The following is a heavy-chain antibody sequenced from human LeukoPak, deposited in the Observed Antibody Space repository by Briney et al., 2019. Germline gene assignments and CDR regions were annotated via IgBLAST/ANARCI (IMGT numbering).Heavy chain of an antibody. Sequence: ASVKVSCKVSGYTLTGLSMHWVRQAPGKGLEGMGRFDPEDGETIYAQKFQGRVTMTEDTSTDTAYMELSSLRSEDTAVYYCATDPLAAAALFAFDYWGQGTLVTVSS. D-gene: IGHD6-13*01. J-gene: IGHJ4*02. V-gene: IGHV1-24*01. CDR1: GYTLTGLS. CDR2: FDPEDGET. CDR3: ATDPLAAAALFAFDY.